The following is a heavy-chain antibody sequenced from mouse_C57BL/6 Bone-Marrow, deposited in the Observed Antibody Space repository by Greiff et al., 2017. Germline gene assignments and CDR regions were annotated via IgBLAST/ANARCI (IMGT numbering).Heavy chain of an antibody. CDR3: ARETGGAWFAY. Sequence: LQESGAELVRPGTSVKMSCKASGYTFTNYWIGWAKQRPGHGLEWIGDIYPGGGYTNYNEKFKGKATLTADKSASTAYMQFSSLTSEDSAIYYCARETGGAWFAYWGQGTLVTVSA. V-gene: IGHV1-63*01. CDR1: GYTFTNYW. D-gene: IGHD4-1*01. J-gene: IGHJ3*01. CDR2: IYPGGGYT.